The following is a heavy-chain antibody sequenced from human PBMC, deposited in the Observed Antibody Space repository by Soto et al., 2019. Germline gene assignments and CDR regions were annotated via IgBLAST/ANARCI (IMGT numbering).Heavy chain of an antibody. CDR3: ATGYLTLTFDY. CDR2: ISDSGEST. CDR1: GFTFSTYA. V-gene: IGHV3-23*01. Sequence: GSLRVSCAGSGFTFSTYAMTWVRQAPGKGLEWVSAISDSGESTYYADSVKGRFTISRDNSKNTLYLQMNSLRAEDTAVYYCATGYLTLTFDYWGQGTLVTVSS. J-gene: IGHJ4*02. D-gene: IGHD3-9*01.